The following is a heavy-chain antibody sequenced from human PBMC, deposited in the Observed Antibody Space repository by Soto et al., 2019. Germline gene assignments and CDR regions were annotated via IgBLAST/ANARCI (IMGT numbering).Heavy chain of an antibody. CDR2: ISSNGGST. D-gene: IGHD2-15*01. CDR3: VKPKPLLFDY. Sequence: PWGSLRLSFSASGFTFSSYAMHWVRQAPGKGLEYVSAISSNGGSTYYADSVKGRFTISRDNSKNTLYLQMSSLRAEDTAVYYCVKPKPLLFDYWGQGTLVNVSS. J-gene: IGHJ4*02. CDR1: GFTFSSYA. V-gene: IGHV3-64D*06.